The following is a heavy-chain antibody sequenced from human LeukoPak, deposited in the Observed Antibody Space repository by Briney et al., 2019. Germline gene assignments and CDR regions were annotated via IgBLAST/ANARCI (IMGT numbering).Heavy chain of an antibody. CDR3: ARVGGLLWFGELLYYFDY. J-gene: IGHJ4*02. D-gene: IGHD3-10*01. CDR2: ISAYNGNT. Sequence: ASVKVSCKASGYTFPGHHIHWVRQAPGQGLEWMGWISAYNGNTNYAQKLQGRVTMTTDTSTSTAYMELRSLRSDDTAVYYCARVGGLLWFGELLYYFDYWGQGTLVTVSS. V-gene: IGHV1-18*04. CDR1: GYTFPGHH.